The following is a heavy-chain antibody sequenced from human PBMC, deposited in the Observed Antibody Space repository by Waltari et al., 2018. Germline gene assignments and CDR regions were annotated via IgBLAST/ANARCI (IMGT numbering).Heavy chain of an antibody. J-gene: IGHJ4*02. CDR3: TRDPQWLTDYFDY. Sequence: QVQLVESGGGVVQPGRSLRLSCAASGFTFSSYAMHWVRQAPGKGLEWVAVISYDGSNKYYADSVKGRFTISRDNSKNTLYLQMNSLRAEDTAVYYCTRDPQWLTDYFDYWGQGTLVTVSS. CDR2: ISYDGSNK. CDR1: GFTFSSYA. V-gene: IGHV3-30-3*01. D-gene: IGHD6-19*01.